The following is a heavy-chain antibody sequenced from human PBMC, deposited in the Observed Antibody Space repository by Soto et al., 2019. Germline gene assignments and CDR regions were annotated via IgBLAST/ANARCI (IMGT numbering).Heavy chain of an antibody. CDR3: ARDPRYCSSTSCYVDY. Sequence: QVQLVQSGAEVKKPGSSVKVSCKASGGTFSSYTISWVRQAPGQGLEWMGRIIPILGIANYAQKFQGRVTITADKSTSTAYMELSSLRSEDTPVYYCARDPRYCSSTSCYVDYWGQGTLVTVSS. J-gene: IGHJ4*02. CDR1: GGTFSSYT. CDR2: IIPILGIA. D-gene: IGHD2-2*01. V-gene: IGHV1-69*08.